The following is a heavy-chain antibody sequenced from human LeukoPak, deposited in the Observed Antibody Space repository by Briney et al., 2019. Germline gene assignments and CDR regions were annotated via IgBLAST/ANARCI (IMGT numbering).Heavy chain of an antibody. V-gene: IGHV3-23*01. Sequence: GGSLRLSCAASGFMFSSYWMSWVRQAPGKGLEWVSAISGSGGSTYYADSVNGRFTISRDNSKNTLYLQMNSLRAEDTAVYYCAKEHYYDSSGIDYWGQGTLVTVSS. CDR2: ISGSGGST. D-gene: IGHD3-22*01. CDR3: AKEHYYDSSGIDY. J-gene: IGHJ4*02. CDR1: GFMFSSYW.